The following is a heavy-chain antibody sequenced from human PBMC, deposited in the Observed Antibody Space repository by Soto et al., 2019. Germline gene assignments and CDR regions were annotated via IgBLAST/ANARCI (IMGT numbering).Heavy chain of an antibody. CDR3: ASQRGFVVVVAATYNGFDL. CDR2: IYYSGST. V-gene: IGHV4-39*02. Sequence: QLQLQESGPGLVKPSETLSLTCTVSGGSISSSSYYWGWIRQPPGKGLEWIGSIYYSGSTYYNPSLKSRVTLYVDPCKHHFYRQLSSVTAADTAVYYCASQRGFVVVVAATYNGFDLWGQGTLVTVSS. D-gene: IGHD2-15*01. J-gene: IGHJ5*02. CDR1: GGSISSSSYY.